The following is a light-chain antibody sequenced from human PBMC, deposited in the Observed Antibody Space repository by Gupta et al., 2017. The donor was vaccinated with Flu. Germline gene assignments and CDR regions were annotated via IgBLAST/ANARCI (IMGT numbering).Light chain of an antibody. CDR3: QSYDSSLSGYV. CDR1: SSNIGAGYD. J-gene: IGLJ1*01. Sequence: QSVLTPPPSVSGAPGQRGTTSRTGSSSNIGAGYDLPWYQQLPGTAPKLLIYGNSNRPSGVPDRFSGSKSGTSASLAITGLQAEDEADYYCQSYDSSLSGYVFGTGTKVTVL. V-gene: IGLV1-40*01. CDR2: GNS.